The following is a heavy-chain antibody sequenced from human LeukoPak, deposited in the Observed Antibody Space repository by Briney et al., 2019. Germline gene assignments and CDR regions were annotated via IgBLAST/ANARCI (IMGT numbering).Heavy chain of an antibody. CDR3: ARRGIAAAGNFDY. Sequence: SETLSLTCTVSGGSISNSNYHWGWIRQPPGKGLEWIGSIYYSGTTYYNPSLKSRVTISVDTSKNQFSLKLSSVTAADTAVYYCARRGIAAAGNFDYWGQGTLVTVSS. J-gene: IGHJ4*02. CDR2: IYYSGTT. V-gene: IGHV4-39*01. D-gene: IGHD6-13*01. CDR1: GGSISNSNYH.